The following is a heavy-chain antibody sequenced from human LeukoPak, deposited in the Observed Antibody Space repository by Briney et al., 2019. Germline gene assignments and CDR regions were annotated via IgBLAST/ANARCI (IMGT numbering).Heavy chain of an antibody. V-gene: IGHV3-23*01. CDR1: GFTFSSYA. CDR2: ISGSAGST. Sequence: GGSLRLSCAASGFTFSSYAMSWLRQAPGKGLEWVSTISGSAGSTYYAASVQGRFTISRDNSKNTLYLQMNSLRAEDTALYYCAKDRAVGELPYFDYWGQGTLVTVSS. CDR3: AKDRAVGELPYFDY. J-gene: IGHJ4*02. D-gene: IGHD1-7*01.